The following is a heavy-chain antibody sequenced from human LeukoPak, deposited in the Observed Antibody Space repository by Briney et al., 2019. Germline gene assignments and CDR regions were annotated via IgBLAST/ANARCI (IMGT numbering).Heavy chain of an antibody. Sequence: GSLRLSCAASGFTFSSYRMNWVRQAPGKGLEWVSSISSSSSYINYADSVKGRFTISRDNAKNSLYLQMNSLRAEDTAVYYCAREAFGELLYHFDYWGQGTLVTVSS. J-gene: IGHJ4*02. D-gene: IGHD3-10*01. CDR3: AREAFGELLYHFDY. V-gene: IGHV3-21*01. CDR1: GFTFSSYR. CDR2: ISSSSSYI.